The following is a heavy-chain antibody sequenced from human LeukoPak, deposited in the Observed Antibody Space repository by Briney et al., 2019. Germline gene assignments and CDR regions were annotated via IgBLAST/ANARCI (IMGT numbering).Heavy chain of an antibody. D-gene: IGHD2-15*01. CDR1: GFTFSNYD. CDR2: IGTAGDT. J-gene: IGHJ4*02. V-gene: IGHV3-13*04. CDR3: AREADTHFDY. Sequence: PGGSLRLSCAASGFTFSNYDMHGVRQSTGKGLEWVSAIGTAGDTYYQGSVRGRFTMSRENTKNSLYLQMNSLTAGDTAVYYYAREADTHFDYWGQGILVTVSS.